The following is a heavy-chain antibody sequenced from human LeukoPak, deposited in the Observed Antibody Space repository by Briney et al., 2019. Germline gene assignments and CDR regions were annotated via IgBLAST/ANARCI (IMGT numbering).Heavy chain of an antibody. CDR1: GFTFSRYS. J-gene: IGHJ3*02. CDR3: ASSCSSTSCLSDAFDI. V-gene: IGHV3-21*01. Sequence: GGSLRLSCAASGFTFSRYSMNWVRQAPGKGLEWVSSISSSSSYIYYADSLKGRFTISRDNAKNSLYQQMNSLRAEDTAVYYCASSCSSTSCLSDAFDIWGQGTMVTVSS. D-gene: IGHD2-2*01. CDR2: ISSSSSYI.